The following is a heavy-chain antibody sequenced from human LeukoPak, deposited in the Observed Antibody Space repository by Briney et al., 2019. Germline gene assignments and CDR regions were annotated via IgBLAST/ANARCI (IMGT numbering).Heavy chain of an antibody. CDR1: GYTFSGYY. CDR3: ARIYTIFSGWFDP. Sequence: ASVKVSCKASGYTFSGYYMHWVRQAPGQGLEWMGWINPNSGGTNYAQKFQGRVTMTRDTSISTAYMELSRLRSDDTAVYYCARIYTIFSGWFDPWGQGTLVTVSS. D-gene: IGHD3-9*01. J-gene: IGHJ5*02. V-gene: IGHV1-2*02. CDR2: INPNSGGT.